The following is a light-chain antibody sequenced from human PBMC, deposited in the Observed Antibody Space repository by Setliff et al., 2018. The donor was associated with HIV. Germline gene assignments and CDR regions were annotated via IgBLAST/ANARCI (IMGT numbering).Light chain of an antibody. CDR2: KAA. Sequence: DIQMTQSPSTLSASVGDRVTITCRASQSIGNWLAWYQQKPGKAPKLLISKAAALESGVPSRFSGSGSGTEFTLTISSLQPDDFATYYCQQYESYSSWTFGQGTRLEIK. CDR3: QQYESYSSWT. V-gene: IGKV1-5*03. CDR1: QSIGNW. J-gene: IGKJ5*01.